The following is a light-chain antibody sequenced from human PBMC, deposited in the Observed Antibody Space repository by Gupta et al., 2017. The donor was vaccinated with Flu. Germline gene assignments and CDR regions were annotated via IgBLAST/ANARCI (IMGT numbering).Light chain of an antibody. CDR1: NYIAGYNL. CDR3: MSYTGNNEFAV. Sequence: NYIAGYNLVSWYQQHPGRPPRLLIYGVSRRPSWVPPRFSGSKSGNTAFLTVSGLQGDDEAAYYCMSYTGNNEFAVFGGGTRLTVL. J-gene: IGLJ3*02. CDR2: GVS. V-gene: IGLV2-8*01.